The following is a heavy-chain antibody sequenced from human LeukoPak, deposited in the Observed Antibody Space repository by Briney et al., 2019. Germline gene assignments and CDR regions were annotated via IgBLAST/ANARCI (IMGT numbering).Heavy chain of an antibody. CDR2: IYHSGST. V-gene: IGHV4-38-2*02. CDR3: ARVVQWELHGDFDY. J-gene: IGHJ4*02. Sequence: SETLSLTCTVSGYSISSGYYWGWIRQPPGKGLEWIGSIYHSGSTYYNPSLKSRVTISVDTSKNQFSLKLSSVTAADTAVYYCARVVQWELHGDFDYWGQGTLVTVSS. D-gene: IGHD1-26*01. CDR1: GYSISSGYY.